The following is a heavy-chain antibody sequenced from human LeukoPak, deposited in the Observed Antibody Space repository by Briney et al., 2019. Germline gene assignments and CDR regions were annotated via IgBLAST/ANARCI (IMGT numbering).Heavy chain of an antibody. CDR3: AKSIGYCSSNSCFYFDY. CDR1: AYTFTGFY. J-gene: IGHJ4*02. D-gene: IGHD2-2*01. CDR2: INPNSGGT. Sequence: ASVKVSCKASAYTFTGFYLHWVRQAPGQGLEWMGWINPNSGGTNFAQKFQGRVTMTRDTSISTAYMELSRLRSDDTAVYYCAKSIGYCSSNSCFYFDYWGQGTLVTVSS. V-gene: IGHV1-2*02.